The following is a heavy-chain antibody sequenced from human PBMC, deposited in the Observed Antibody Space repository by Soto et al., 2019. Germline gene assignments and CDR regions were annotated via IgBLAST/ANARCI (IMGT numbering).Heavy chain of an antibody. V-gene: IGHV4-59*08. CDR2: IYYSGST. CDR3: ARTAMVRGVIRYYGMDV. CDR1: GGSISSYY. J-gene: IGHJ6*02. D-gene: IGHD3-10*01. Sequence: QVQLQESGPGLVKPSETLSLTCTVSGGSISSYYWSWIRQPPGKGLEWIGYIYYSGSTNYNPSLTSRVTISVDTSKNQFSLKLSSVTAADTAVYYCARTAMVRGVIRYYGMDVWGQGTTVTVSS.